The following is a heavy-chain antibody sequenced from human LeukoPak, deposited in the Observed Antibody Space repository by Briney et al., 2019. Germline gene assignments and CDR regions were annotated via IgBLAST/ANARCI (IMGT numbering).Heavy chain of an antibody. Sequence: GESLKISCKGSGYSFTSYWIGWVGQLPGKGLEWMGIIYPGDSDTRYSPSFQGQVTISADKSISTAYLQWSSLNASDTAMYYCARQWELLGDAFDIWGQGTMVTVSP. CDR3: ARQWELLGDAFDI. CDR1: GYSFTSYW. D-gene: IGHD1-26*01. V-gene: IGHV5-51*01. J-gene: IGHJ3*02. CDR2: IYPGDSDT.